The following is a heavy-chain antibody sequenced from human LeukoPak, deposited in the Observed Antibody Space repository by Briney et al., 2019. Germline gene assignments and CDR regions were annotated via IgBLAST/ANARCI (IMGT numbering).Heavy chain of an antibody. J-gene: IGHJ4*02. V-gene: IGHV3-7*01. D-gene: IGHD6-13*01. CDR3: AREAEQLFTLPDY. Sequence: SGGSLRLSCAASGFRFSNYWMSWVRQAPGKGLEWVANIKPDGSQKYYVDSVKGRFTISRDNAKNSLYLQMNTLGAEDTALYYCAREAEQLFTLPDYWGQGTLVTVSS. CDR1: GFRFSNYW. CDR2: IKPDGSQK.